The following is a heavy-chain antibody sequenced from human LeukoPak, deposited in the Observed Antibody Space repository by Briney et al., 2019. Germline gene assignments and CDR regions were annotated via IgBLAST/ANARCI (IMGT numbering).Heavy chain of an antibody. CDR2: IYYSGST. D-gene: IGHD2-15*01. Sequence: SETLSLTCTVSGDSISGDYWSWIRQPPGKGLEWIGYIYYSGSTNYNPSLKSRVTISLDMSKNQFSLRLTSVTAADTAVYYCARGPSGGANNWFDPWGQGILVTVSS. CDR3: ARGPSGGANNWFDP. CDR1: GDSISGDY. V-gene: IGHV4-59*01. J-gene: IGHJ5*02.